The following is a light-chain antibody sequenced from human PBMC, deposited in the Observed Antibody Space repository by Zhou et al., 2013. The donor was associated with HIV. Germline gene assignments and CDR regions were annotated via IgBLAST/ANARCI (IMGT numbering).Light chain of an antibody. CDR1: QSVTRSF. V-gene: IGKV3-20*01. J-gene: IGKJ4*01. CDR3: QQYGNSPLT. Sequence: EIVLTQSPGTLSLSPGERATLSCRASQSVTRSFLAWYQQKPNQAPRLLFYGASNRATGIPDRFSGSGSGTDFTFTVSRLEPEDFAVYYCQQYGNSPLTFGGGTKVEIK. CDR2: GAS.